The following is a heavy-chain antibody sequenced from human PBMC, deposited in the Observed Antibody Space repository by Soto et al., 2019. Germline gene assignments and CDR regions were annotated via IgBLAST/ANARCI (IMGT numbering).Heavy chain of an antibody. D-gene: IGHD3-3*01. J-gene: IGHJ4*02. CDR2: ISGSSVST. CDR1: GFTFSTYA. CDR3: ARAQSNRSGYYLY. V-gene: IGHV3-23*01. Sequence: PGGSLRLSCAASGFTFSTYAMSWVRQAPGKGLEWVSAISGSSVSTSYADSVKGRFTISRDNSKNTLYLQMNSLRAEDTAVYYCARAQSNRSGYYLYWGQGTLVTVSS.